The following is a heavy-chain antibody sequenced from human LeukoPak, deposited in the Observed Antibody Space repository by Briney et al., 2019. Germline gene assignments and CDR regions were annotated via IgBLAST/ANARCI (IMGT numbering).Heavy chain of an antibody. CDR3: TRDYLTAAGSDAFDI. V-gene: IGHV1-18*01. CDR1: GYTFTSYG. D-gene: IGHD6-13*01. J-gene: IGHJ3*02. CDR2: ISAYNGNT. Sequence: ASVKVSCKASGYTFTSYGISWVRQAPGQGLEWMGWISAYNGNTNYAQKLQGRVTMTTDTSTTTAYMDLRSLRSDDTAVYYCTRDYLTAAGSDAFDIWGQGTMVTVSS.